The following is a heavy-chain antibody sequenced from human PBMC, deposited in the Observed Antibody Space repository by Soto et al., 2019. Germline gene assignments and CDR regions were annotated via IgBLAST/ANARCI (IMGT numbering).Heavy chain of an antibody. Sequence: PGGSLRLSCAASGFTFSSYGMHWVRQAPGKGLEWVAVISYDGSNKYYADSVKGRFTISRDNSKNTLYLQMNSLRAEDTAVYYCAKGIEIGYSYGFDIDYWGQGTLVTVSS. CDR2: ISYDGSNK. CDR3: AKGIEIGYSYGFDIDY. V-gene: IGHV3-30*18. D-gene: IGHD5-18*01. CDR1: GFTFSSYG. J-gene: IGHJ4*02.